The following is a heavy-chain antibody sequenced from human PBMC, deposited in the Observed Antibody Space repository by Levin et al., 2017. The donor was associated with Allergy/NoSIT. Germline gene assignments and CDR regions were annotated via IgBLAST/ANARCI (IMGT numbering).Heavy chain of an antibody. CDR3: GRDDRGGLQFLGWLPQTPSFDS. J-gene: IGHJ4*02. Sequence: GGSLRLSCAASGFAFSRFWLSWVRQAPGKGLEWVANIKPDGSETYYVDSVKGRFTISRDNAKNSLYLQMSGLRAEDTAFYYCGRDDRGGLQFLGWLPQTPSFDSWGQGTLVTVSS. V-gene: IGHV3-7*03. CDR1: GFAFSRFW. CDR2: IKPDGSET. D-gene: IGHD3-3*01.